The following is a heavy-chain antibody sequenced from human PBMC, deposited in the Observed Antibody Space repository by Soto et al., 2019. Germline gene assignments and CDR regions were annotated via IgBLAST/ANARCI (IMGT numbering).Heavy chain of an antibody. Sequence: GGSLRLSCAASGFTFDDYTMHWVRQAPGKGLEWVSLISWDGGSTYYADSVKGRFTISRDNSKNSLYLQMNSPRTEDTALYYCAKDIRGYSYGSFYYYYYGMDVWGQGTTVTVSS. CDR1: GFTFDDYT. CDR2: ISWDGGST. J-gene: IGHJ6*02. V-gene: IGHV3-43*01. CDR3: AKDIRGYSYGSFYYYYYGMDV. D-gene: IGHD5-18*01.